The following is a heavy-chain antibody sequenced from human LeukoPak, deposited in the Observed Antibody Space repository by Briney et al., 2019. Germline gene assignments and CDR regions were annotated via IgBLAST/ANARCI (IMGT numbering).Heavy chain of an antibody. J-gene: IGHJ3*01. CDR2: IHHDGRT. D-gene: IGHD3-22*01. CDR3: ARDAVPRECGDTVNAYDR. CDR1: GGSLSGYY. Sequence: SETLSLTCAVSGGSLSGYYWSWIRQSPGKGLEWMGDIHHDGRTKYKSSFKSRVTIFLDSSKNEVSLRLSPVTPADTALYFCARDAVPRECGDTVNAYDRWGQGTMVTVAP. V-gene: IGHV4-34*01.